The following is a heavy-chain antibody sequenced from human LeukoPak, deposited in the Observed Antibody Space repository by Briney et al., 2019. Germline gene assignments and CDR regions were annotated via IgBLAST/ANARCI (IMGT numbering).Heavy chain of an antibody. CDR1: GYTFTSYY. CDR2: INPSGGST. D-gene: IGHD2-2*01. V-gene: IGHV1-46*01. J-gene: IGHJ3*02. CDR3: ARGRAGRYCTDTSCYYAFDI. Sequence: ASVKVSCKASGYTFTSYYMHWVRQAPGQGLEWMGIINPSGGSTSYAQKFQGRVTMTRDTSTSTVYMELSSLRSEDTAVYYCARGRAGRYCTDTSCYYAFDIWGQGTMVTVSS.